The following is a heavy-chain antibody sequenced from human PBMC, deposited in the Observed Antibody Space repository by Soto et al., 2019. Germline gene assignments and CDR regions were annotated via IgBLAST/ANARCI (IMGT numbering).Heavy chain of an antibody. CDR2: ISYDGSNK. Sequence: QVQLVESGGGVVQPGRSLRLSCAASGFTFSSYGMHWVRQAPGKGLEWVAVISYDGSNKYYADSVKGRFTISRDNSKNTLYLQMNSLRAEDPAVYYCAKDLAPVRYYGMDVWGQGTTVTVSS. J-gene: IGHJ6*02. CDR1: GFTFSSYG. CDR3: AKDLAPVRYYGMDV. V-gene: IGHV3-30*18.